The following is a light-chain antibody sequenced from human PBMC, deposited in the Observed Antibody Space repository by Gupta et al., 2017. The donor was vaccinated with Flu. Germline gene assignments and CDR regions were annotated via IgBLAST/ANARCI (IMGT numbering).Light chain of an antibody. J-gene: IGKJ3*01. CDR1: QSVSSSY. CDR2: GAS. V-gene: IGKV3-20*01. CDR3: QQYGRSPFT. Sequence: PGTLSLSPGERATLSCRASQSVSSSYLAWYQQKPGQAPRLLIYGASSRATGIPDRFSGSGSGTDFTLTISRLEPEDFAVYYCQQYGRSPFTFGPGTKVDIK.